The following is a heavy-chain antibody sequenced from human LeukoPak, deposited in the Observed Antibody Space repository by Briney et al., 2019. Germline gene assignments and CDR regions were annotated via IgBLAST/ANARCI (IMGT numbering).Heavy chain of an antibody. V-gene: IGHV3-15*01. Sequence: RGSLRLSCAASGFTFSNAWMSWVRQAPGKGLEWVGRIKSKTDGGTTDYAAPVKGGFTISRDDSKNTLYLQMNSLKTEDTAVYYCTTDFESGDAFDIWGQGTMVTVSS. J-gene: IGHJ3*02. CDR3: TTDFESGDAFDI. D-gene: IGHD3-9*01. CDR1: GFTFSNAW. CDR2: IKSKTDGGTT.